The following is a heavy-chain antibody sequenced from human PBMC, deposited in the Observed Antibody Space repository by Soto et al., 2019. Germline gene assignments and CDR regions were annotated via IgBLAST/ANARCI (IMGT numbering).Heavy chain of an antibody. Sequence: SETLSLTCAVYGGSFSGYSWSWIRQPPGKGLEWIGEINHGGSTNYNPSLKSRVTISVDTSKNQFSLKLSSVTAADTAVFYCARGTTSFDPWGQGTLVTVS. CDR2: INHGGST. V-gene: IGHV4-34*01. CDR3: ARGTTSFDP. J-gene: IGHJ5*02. CDR1: GGSFSGYS.